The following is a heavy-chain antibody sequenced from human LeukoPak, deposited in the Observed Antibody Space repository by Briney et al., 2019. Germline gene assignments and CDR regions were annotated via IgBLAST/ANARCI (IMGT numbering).Heavy chain of an antibody. Sequence: ASVTVSCTASGYTFTSYGISWVRQAPGQGLEWMGWISAYNGNTNYAQKLQGRVTMTTDTSTSTAYMELRSLRSDDTAVYYCARYNYCSSTSCYYYYYYGMDVWGQGTTVTVSS. CDR3: ARYNYCSSTSCYYYYYYGMDV. J-gene: IGHJ6*02. CDR2: ISAYNGNT. CDR1: GYTFTSYG. V-gene: IGHV1-18*01. D-gene: IGHD2-2*01.